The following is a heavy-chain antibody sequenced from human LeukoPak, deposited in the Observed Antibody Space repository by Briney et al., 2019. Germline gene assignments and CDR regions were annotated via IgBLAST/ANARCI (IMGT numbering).Heavy chain of an antibody. CDR1: GFTFSFYT. D-gene: IGHD3-16*01. J-gene: IGHJ3*02. CDR2: ISSDGTYI. Sequence: GGSLRLSCAASGFTFSFYTMSSVRQAPGKGLEWVSSISSDGTYINYADSLKGRFTISRDNAKHSLYLQMNRLRVEDTGVFYCARGGSLGERTDIWGQGTMVTVSS. CDR3: ARGGSLGERTDI. V-gene: IGHV3-21*01.